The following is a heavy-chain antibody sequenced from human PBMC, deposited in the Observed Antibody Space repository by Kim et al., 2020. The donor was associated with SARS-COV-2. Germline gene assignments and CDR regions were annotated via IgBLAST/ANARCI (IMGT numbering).Heavy chain of an antibody. Sequence: GGSLRLSCAASGFTFTNFAIHWVRQAPGKGLEWVAVVSSDGSKKSYADSVKGRFTISRDNSKNTQYLQMDNLGPEDTAVYYCGRLPAAYGFDISGQGTMVTVSS. V-gene: IGHV3-30-3*01. CDR3: GRLPAAYGFDI. CDR2: VSSDGSKK. J-gene: IGHJ3*02. CDR1: GFTFTNFA. D-gene: IGHD6-25*01.